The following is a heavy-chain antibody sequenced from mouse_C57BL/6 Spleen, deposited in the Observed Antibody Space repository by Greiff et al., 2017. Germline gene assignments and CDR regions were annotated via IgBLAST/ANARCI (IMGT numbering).Heavy chain of an antibody. CDR2: ISSGGSYT. D-gene: IGHD4-1*01. V-gene: IGHV5-6*01. J-gene: IGHJ2*01. CDR1: GFTFSSYG. Sequence: EVQLVESGGDLVKPGGSLKLSCAASGFTFSSYGMSWVRQTPDKRLEWVATISSGGSYTYYPDSVKGRFTISRDNAKNTLYLQMSSLKSEDTAMYYCARHPQLTVKEGNYFDYWGQGTTLTVSS. CDR3: ARHPQLTVKEGNYFDY.